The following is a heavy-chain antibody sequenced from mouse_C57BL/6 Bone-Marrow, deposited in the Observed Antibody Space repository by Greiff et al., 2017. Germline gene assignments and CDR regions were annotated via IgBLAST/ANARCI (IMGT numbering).Heavy chain of an antibody. Sequence: QVQLQQSGAELVRPGSSVKLSCKASGYTFTSYWMHWVKQRPIQGLEWIGNIDPSDSETHYNQKFKDKATLTVDKSSSTACMQLSSLTSEDSAVSYCSRYSMDYGGRGTSVTVTS. V-gene: IGHV1-52*01. J-gene: IGHJ4*01. CDR3: SRYSMDY. CDR2: IDPSDSET. CDR1: GYTFTSYW.